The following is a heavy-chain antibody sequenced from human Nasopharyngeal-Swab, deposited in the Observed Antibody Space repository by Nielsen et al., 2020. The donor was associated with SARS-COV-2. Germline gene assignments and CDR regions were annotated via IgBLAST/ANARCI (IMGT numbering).Heavy chain of an antibody. CDR3: ARDGPSGYCTNGVCYSYYMDV. CDR1: GFTFSSYG. D-gene: IGHD2-8*01. Sequence: GESLKISCAVSGFTFSSYGMHWVRQAPGKGLEWVAVIWYEGSNKYYADSVKGRFTISRDNPKNTLYLQMNSLRAEDTAVYYCARDGPSGYCTNGVCYSYYMDVWGKGTTVTVSS. J-gene: IGHJ6*03. V-gene: IGHV3-33*01. CDR2: IWYEGSNK.